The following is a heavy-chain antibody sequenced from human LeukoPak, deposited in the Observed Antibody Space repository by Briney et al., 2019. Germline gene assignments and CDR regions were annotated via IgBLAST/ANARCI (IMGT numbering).Heavy chain of an antibody. CDR3: ARDRSSGTTYYYGSGSYYLDV. V-gene: IGHV3-64*01. CDR2: ISTNGSST. CDR1: GFTFSSYA. D-gene: IGHD3-10*01. Sequence: AGSLRLSCAASGFTFSSYAMTWVRQAPGKGLEYVSAISTNGSSTYYANSVKGRFTISRDNSKNALYLQIGSLRAEDMAVYYCARDRSSGTTYYYGSGSYYLDVWGQGTTVTVSS. J-gene: IGHJ6*02.